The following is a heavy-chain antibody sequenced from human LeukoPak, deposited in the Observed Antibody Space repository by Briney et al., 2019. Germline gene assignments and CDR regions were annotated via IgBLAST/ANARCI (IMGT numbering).Heavy chain of an antibody. Sequence: PGGSLRLSCAASGFTFSSYSMNWVRQAPGKGLEWVSSISSSSSYIYYADSVKGRFTISRDNAKNSLYLQMNSLRAEDTAVYYCARDRSPWVCSGGSCQTLFDYWGQGTLVTVSS. CDR2: ISSSSSYI. CDR1: GFTFSSYS. CDR3: ARDRSPWVCSGGSCQTLFDY. D-gene: IGHD2-15*01. J-gene: IGHJ4*02. V-gene: IGHV3-21*01.